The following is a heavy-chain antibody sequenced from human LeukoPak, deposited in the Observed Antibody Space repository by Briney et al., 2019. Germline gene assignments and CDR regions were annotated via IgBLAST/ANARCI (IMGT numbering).Heavy chain of an antibody. CDR2: IYPGDSDT. Sequence: GESLKISCKGSGYSFTSYWIGWVRQMPGKGLEWMGIIYPGDSDTRYSPSFQGQVTISADKSISTAYLQWSSLKASDTAMYYCARRDTIVGATEVAFDIWGQGTMVTVSS. CDR1: GYSFTSYW. CDR3: ARRDTIVGATEVAFDI. J-gene: IGHJ3*02. D-gene: IGHD1-26*01. V-gene: IGHV5-51*01.